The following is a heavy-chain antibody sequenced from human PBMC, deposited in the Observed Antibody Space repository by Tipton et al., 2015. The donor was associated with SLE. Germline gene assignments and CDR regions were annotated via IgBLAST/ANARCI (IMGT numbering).Heavy chain of an antibody. J-gene: IGHJ5*01. Sequence: TLSLTCIVSGYSLTSGYYWGWIRQPPGKGLEWIGEINHSGSTNYNPSLKSRVTISVDTSKNQFSLKLSSVTAADTALYYCARARGPIGIRRDNWFDSWGQGTLVTVSS. CDR2: INHSGST. D-gene: IGHD1-26*01. CDR1: GYSLTSGYY. V-gene: IGHV4-38-2*02. CDR3: ARARGPIGIRRDNWFDS.